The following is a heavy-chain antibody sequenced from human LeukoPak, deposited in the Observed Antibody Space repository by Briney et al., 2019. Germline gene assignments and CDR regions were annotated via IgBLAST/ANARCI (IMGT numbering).Heavy chain of an antibody. Sequence: PGGSLRLSCAASGFAFSKFSMNWVRQAPGKGLEWLSYITSTSSAMYYADSLKGRFTISRDNSQNTLYLQMNSLRAEDTAVYYCTKDPNGDYVGAFDPWGQGTLVTVSS. V-gene: IGHV3-48*01. CDR1: GFAFSKFS. D-gene: IGHD4-17*01. CDR3: TKDPNGDYVGAFDP. J-gene: IGHJ5*02. CDR2: ITSTSSAM.